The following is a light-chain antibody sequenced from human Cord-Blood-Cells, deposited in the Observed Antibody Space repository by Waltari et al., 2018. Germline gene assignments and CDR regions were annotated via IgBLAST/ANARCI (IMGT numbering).Light chain of an antibody. J-gene: IGKJ4*01. Sequence: DIVMTQSPDSLAVSLGERATINCKSSQSVLYSSNNKNYLAWYQQKPGQPPKLLMYWASTRESGVPDRFSGSGSGTDFTLTISSLQAEDVAAYYCQQYYSTPLTFGGGTKVEIK. CDR3: QQYYSTPLT. CDR2: WAS. CDR1: QSVLYSSNNKNY. V-gene: IGKV4-1*01.